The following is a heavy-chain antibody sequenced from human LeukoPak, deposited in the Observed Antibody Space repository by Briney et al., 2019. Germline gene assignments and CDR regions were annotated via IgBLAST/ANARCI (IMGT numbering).Heavy chain of an antibody. J-gene: IGHJ4*02. CDR1: GGSISSYY. D-gene: IGHD6-19*01. CDR3: ARHGDSSGWYGDFDY. V-gene: IGHV4-59*08. Sequence: SETLSLTCTVSGGSISSYYWSWIRQPPGKGLEWIGYIYYSGSTNYNPSLKSRVTISVDTSKNQFSLKLSSVTAADTAVYYCARHGDSSGWYGDFDYWGQGTLVTVSS. CDR2: IYYSGST.